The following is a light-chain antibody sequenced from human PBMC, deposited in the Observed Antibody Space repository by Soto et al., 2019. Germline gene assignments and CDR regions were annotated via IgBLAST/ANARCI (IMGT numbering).Light chain of an antibody. J-gene: IGKJ1*01. CDR1: QSISSY. V-gene: IGKV1-39*01. CDR2: AAS. CDR3: QQTYSTPRT. Sequence: DIQMTQSPSSLSASVGDRVTLTCRASQSISSYLNWYQQEPGKAPKLLIYAASTLQRGVPSKYTGSGSGTDFTLTISSLRPEDFATYYCQQTYSTPRTFGQGTKVEIK.